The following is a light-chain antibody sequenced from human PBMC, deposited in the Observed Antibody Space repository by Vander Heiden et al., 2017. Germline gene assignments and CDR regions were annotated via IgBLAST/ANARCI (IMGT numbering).Light chain of an antibody. Sequence: EIVSTQSPGTLSLSPGERATLSCRASQSVSSKYLNWYQQKPGQAPRLLICGASSRATGIPDRFSGSGSGTDFALTISRLEPEDFAVYYCQQFETSPVTFGQGTKLEIK. CDR1: QSVSSKY. J-gene: IGKJ2*01. CDR3: QQFETSPVT. CDR2: GAS. V-gene: IGKV3-20*01.